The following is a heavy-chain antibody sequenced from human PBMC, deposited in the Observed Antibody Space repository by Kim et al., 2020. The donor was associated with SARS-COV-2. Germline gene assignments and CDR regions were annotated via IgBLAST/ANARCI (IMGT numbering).Heavy chain of an antibody. CDR3: ARVGSYVDYPKY. CDR1: GFTFSNYN. D-gene: IGHD4-17*01. Sequence: GGSLRLSCATSGFTFSNYNMNWVRQAPGKGLEWVSYISSSSTIYYADSVKGRFTISRDNAKNSLYLQMNSLSAEDTAESYCARVGSYVDYPKYWGQG. V-gene: IGHV3-48*01. CDR2: ISSSSTI. J-gene: IGHJ4*02.